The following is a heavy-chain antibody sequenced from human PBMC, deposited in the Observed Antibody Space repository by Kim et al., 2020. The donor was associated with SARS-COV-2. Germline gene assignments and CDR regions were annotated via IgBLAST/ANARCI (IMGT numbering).Heavy chain of an antibody. V-gene: IGHV4-39*01. CDR2: IYYSGST. CDR1: GGSISSSSYY. Sequence: SETLSLTCTVSGGSISSSSYYWGWIRQPPGKGLEWIGSIYYSGSTYYNPSLKSRVTISVDTSKNQFSLKLSSVTAADTAVYYCARHRDDFWSGVPFDYWGQGTLVTVSS. CDR3: ARHRDDFWSGVPFDY. J-gene: IGHJ4*02. D-gene: IGHD3-3*01.